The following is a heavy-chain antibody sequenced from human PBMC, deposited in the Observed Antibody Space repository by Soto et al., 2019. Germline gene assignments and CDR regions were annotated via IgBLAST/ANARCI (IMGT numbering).Heavy chain of an antibody. CDR3: ASWSRSKYQLLSGDY. CDR2: ISSSSSYT. Sequence: PGGSLRLSCAASGFPFSDYYMSWIRQAPGKGLEWVSYISSSSSYTNYADSVKGRFTISRDNAKNSLYLQMNSLRAEDTAVYYCASWSRSKYQLLSGDYWGQGTLVTVSS. CDR1: GFPFSDYY. D-gene: IGHD2-2*01. J-gene: IGHJ4*02. V-gene: IGHV3-11*06.